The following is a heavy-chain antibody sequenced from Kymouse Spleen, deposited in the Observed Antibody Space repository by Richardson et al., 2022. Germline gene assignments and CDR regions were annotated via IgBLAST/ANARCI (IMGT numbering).Heavy chain of an antibody. V-gene: IGHV4-34*01. CDR2: INHSGST. CDR3: ARGVAVAGTGGYYYYGMDV. Sequence: QVQLQQWGAGLLKPSETLSLTCAVYGGSFSGYYWSWIRQPPGKGLEWIGEINHSGSTNYNPSLKSRVTISVDTSKNQFSLKLSSVTAADTAVYYCARGVAVAGTGGYYYYGMDVWGQGTTVTVSS. CDR1: GGSFSGYY. J-gene: IGHJ6*02. D-gene: IGHD6-19*01.